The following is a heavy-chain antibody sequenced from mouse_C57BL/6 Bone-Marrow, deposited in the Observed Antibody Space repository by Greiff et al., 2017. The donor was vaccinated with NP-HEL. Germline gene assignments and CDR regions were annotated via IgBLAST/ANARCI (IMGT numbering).Heavy chain of an antibody. CDR1: GSTFSDYY. D-gene: IGHD2-4*01. CDR2: INYDGSST. Sequence: LQQSEGGLVQPGSSMKLSCTASGSTFSDYYMAWVRQVPEKGLEWVANINYDGSSTYYLDSLTSRFIISRDNAKNILYLQMSSLKSEDTATYYCAREGGLRRRTCAMDYWGQGTSVTVSA. CDR3: AREGGLRRRTCAMDY. V-gene: IGHV5-16*01. J-gene: IGHJ4*01.